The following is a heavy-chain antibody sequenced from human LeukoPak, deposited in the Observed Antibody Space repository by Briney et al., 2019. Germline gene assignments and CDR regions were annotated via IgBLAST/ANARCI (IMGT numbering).Heavy chain of an antibody. CDR3: ARGSPRAPPHSSSWSWDPIQLWSPSFDY. CDR2: IYYRGST. Sequence: PSETLSLTCTVSGGSISSGVYYWSWIRQHPGKGLEWIGYIYYRGSTYYNPSLKSRVTISVDTSKNQFSLKLSSVTAADTAVYCCARGSPRAPPHSSSWSWDPIQLWSPSFDYWGQGTLVTVSS. V-gene: IGHV4-31*03. D-gene: IGHD6-13*01. J-gene: IGHJ4*02. CDR1: GGSISSGVYY.